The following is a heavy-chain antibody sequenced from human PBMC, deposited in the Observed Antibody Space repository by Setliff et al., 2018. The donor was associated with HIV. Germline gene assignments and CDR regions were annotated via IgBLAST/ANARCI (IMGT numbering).Heavy chain of an antibody. CDR1: GFTFSNNA. D-gene: IGHD3-22*01. CDR3: AKHPYAQIADWYFDL. J-gene: IGHJ2*01. Sequence: PGGSLRLSCAASGFTFSNNAVSWVRQAPGKGLEWVSVLSYSGGTTYYADSVKGRFTISRDNSKNTLFLQMNSLRAEDTAVYYCAKHPYAQIADWYFDLWGRGTLVTVSS. CDR2: LSYSGGTT. V-gene: IGHV3-23*01.